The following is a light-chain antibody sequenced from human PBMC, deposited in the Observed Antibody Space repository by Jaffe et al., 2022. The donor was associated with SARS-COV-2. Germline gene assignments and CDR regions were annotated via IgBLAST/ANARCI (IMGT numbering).Light chain of an antibody. CDR1: SSNIGNNY. CDR3: GTWDSSLSAVV. Sequence: QSVLTQPPSVSAAPGQKVTISCSGSSSNIGNNYVSWYQQIPGTAPNLLIYENTKRPSGIPDRFSGSKSGTSATLGITGLQTGDEADYYCGTWDSSLSAVVFGGGTKLTVL. V-gene: IGLV1-51*02. CDR2: ENT. J-gene: IGLJ2*01.